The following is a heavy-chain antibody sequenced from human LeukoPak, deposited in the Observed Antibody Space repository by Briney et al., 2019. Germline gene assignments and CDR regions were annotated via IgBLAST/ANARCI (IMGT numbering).Heavy chain of an antibody. CDR1: GGSFSGYY. V-gene: IGHV4-34*01. D-gene: IGHD2-2*01. CDR3: ALGYCSSTSCVRAFDI. CDR2: INHSGST. J-gene: IGHJ3*02. Sequence: PSETLSLTCAVYGGSFSGYYWSWIRQPPGKGPEWIGEINHSGSTNYNPSLKSRVTISVDTSKNQFSLKLSSVTAADTAVYYCALGYCSSTSCVRAFDIWGQGTMVTVSS.